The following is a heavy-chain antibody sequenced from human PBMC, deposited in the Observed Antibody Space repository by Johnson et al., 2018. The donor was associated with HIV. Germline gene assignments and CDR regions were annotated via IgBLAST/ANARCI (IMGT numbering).Heavy chain of an antibody. V-gene: IGHV3-30*04. Sequence: QVQLVESGGGVVQPGRSLRLSCAASGFTFSSYAMHWVRQAPGKGLEWVAVISYDGSNKYYADSVKGLFTISRDNSKNTLYLQMNSLRAEDTAVYYCARAGVVFSTASHDAFDIWGQGTMVTVSS. CDR2: ISYDGSNK. CDR1: GFTFSSYA. D-gene: IGHD2-21*01. J-gene: IGHJ3*02. CDR3: ARAGVVFSTASHDAFDI.